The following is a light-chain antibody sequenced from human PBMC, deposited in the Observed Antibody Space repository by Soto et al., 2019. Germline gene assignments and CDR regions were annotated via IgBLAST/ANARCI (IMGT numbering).Light chain of an antibody. J-gene: IGLJ1*01. CDR1: TRDIAGYNY. V-gene: IGLV2-14*01. Sequence: QSVLTQPASVSWSLGQSLTISCTGTTRDIAGYNYISWYQQLPGKAPKLMIYQVTIRPSGISNRFSGSKSGNTASLTISGLQAEDEADYYCTSFSSSTSLYVFGTGTKVTVL. CDR2: QVT. CDR3: TSFSSSTSLYV.